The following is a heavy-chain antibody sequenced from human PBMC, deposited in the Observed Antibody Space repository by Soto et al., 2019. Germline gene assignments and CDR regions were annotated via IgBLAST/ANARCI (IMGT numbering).Heavy chain of an antibody. CDR2: INPSGGST. CDR3: ARSYCGGDCPNNWFDP. V-gene: IGHV1-46*01. CDR1: GYSFSGDY. D-gene: IGHD2-21*02. Sequence: ASVKGSRKAAGYSFSGDYSHCVRQAPGQGLEWMGIINPSGGSTTYAQKFQGRVTMTRDTSTSTVYMELNSLRSEDTAMYYCARSYCGGDCPNNWFDPWGQGTLVTVSS. J-gene: IGHJ5*02.